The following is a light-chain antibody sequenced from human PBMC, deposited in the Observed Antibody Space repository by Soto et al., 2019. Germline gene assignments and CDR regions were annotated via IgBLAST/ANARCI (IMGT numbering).Light chain of an antibody. CDR1: SSDIGGYNS. CDR3: SSYATDSPYV. J-gene: IGLJ1*01. Sequence: QSALTQPASVSGSRGQSITISCTGTSSDIGGYNSVSWYQQNLGKAPKLMIYEVSNRPSGVSNRFSGSKSGNTASLTISGLQAEDEADYYCSSYATDSPYVFGTGTKLTVL. V-gene: IGLV2-14*01. CDR2: EVS.